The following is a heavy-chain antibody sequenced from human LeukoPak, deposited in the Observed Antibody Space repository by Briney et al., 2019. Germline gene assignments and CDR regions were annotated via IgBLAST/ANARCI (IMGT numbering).Heavy chain of an antibody. J-gene: IGHJ6*02. CDR1: GGSISSYY. D-gene: IGHD1-26*01. CDR2: IYYSGST. CDR3: ARQGGSDYGMDV. Sequence: SETLSLTCTVSGGSISSYYWSWTRQPPGKGLEWIGYIYYSGSTNYNPSLKSRVTISVDTSKNQFSLKLSSVTAADTAVYYCARQGGSDYGMDVWGQGTTVTVSS. V-gene: IGHV4-59*01.